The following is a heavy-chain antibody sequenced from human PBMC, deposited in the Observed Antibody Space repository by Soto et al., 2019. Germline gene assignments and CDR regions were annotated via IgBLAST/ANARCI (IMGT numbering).Heavy chain of an antibody. CDR2: ISAYNGNT. V-gene: IGHV1-18*04. D-gene: IGHD2-2*02. CDR1: GYTFTSYG. Sequence: ASVKVSCKASGYTFTSYGISWVRQAPGQGLEWMGWISAYNGNTNYAQKLQGRVTMTTDTSTSTAYMELRSLRSDDTAVYYCAREGVVVVPAAICYYGMDVWGQGTTVIFSS. CDR3: AREGVVVVPAAICYYGMDV. J-gene: IGHJ6*02.